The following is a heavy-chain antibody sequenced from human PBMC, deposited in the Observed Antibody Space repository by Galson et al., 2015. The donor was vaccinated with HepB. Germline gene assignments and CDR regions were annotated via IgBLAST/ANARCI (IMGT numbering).Heavy chain of an antibody. J-gene: IGHJ5*02. CDR1: GGSISSGDGY. CDR2: IYYSGFT. V-gene: IGHV4-30-4*01. Sequence: LSLTCTVSGGSISSGDGYWSWLRQPPGKGLECIGYIYYSGFTYYNPSLKSRVTISVATSKNQFSLKLNSVTAADTAVYYCARGPSAGRFDPWGQGTLVTVSS. CDR3: ARGPSAGRFDP. D-gene: IGHD6-13*01.